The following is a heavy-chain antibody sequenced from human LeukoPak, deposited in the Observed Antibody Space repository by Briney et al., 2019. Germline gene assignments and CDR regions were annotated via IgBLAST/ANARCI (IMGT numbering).Heavy chain of an antibody. CDR3: ARRLAVAHCAGDCHPIDS. Sequence: GGSLRLSCAASGFTFSDYYMSWIRQAPGKGLELVSYISSSGSTIYYADFLKGRFTISRDIAKNSLYLQMNSLRAEDTAVYYCARRLAVAHCAGDCHPIDSWGQGTLVTVSS. J-gene: IGHJ4*02. CDR2: ISSSGSTI. V-gene: IGHV3-11*01. CDR1: GFTFSDYY. D-gene: IGHD2-21*02.